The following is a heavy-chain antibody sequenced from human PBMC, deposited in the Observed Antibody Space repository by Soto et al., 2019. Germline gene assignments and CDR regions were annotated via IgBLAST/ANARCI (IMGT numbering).Heavy chain of an antibody. CDR2: IGSGIAYI. J-gene: IGHJ5*02. V-gene: IGHV3-21*06. CDR1: TVSMYS. Sequence: EVQVVESGGGLVKPGGSLRLSCTFTVSMYSMNWVRQAPGKGREGVASIGSGIAYIKYAESVKGRFTISRDNAKNSLHLQMKSLRADAAGIYHCGRAQSGSYDSWFDPWGQGTLVTVSP. D-gene: IGHD1-26*01. CDR3: GRAQSGSYDSWFDP.